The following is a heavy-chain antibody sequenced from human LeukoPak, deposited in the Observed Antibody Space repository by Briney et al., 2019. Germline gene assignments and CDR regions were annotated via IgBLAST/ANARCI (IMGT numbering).Heavy chain of an antibody. CDR1: GGTFSSYA. J-gene: IGHJ6*03. D-gene: IGHD3/OR15-3a*01. Sequence: SVKVSCKASGGTFSSYAISWVRQAPGQGLEWMGGIITIFGTANYAQKFQGRVTITADESTSRADMELGSLRSEDTAAYYCARLDHYVGDYYYYYYMDVWGKGTTVTISS. V-gene: IGHV1-69*01. CDR3: ARLDHYVGDYYYYYYMDV. CDR2: IITIFGTA.